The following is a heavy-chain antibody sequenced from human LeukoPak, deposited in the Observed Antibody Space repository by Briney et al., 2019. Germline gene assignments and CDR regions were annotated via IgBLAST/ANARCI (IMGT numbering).Heavy chain of an antibody. J-gene: IGHJ4*02. V-gene: IGHV3-30*14. CDR3: ARVKDIPKAYYFDY. CDR2: ISYDGSNK. Sequence: PGGSLRLSCAASGFTFSSYAMHWVRQAPGKGLEWVAVISYDGSNKYYAYSVKGRFTISRDNSKNTLYLQMNSLRAEDTAVYYCARVKDIPKAYYFDYWGQGTLVTVSS. D-gene: IGHD2-2*02. CDR1: GFTFSSYA.